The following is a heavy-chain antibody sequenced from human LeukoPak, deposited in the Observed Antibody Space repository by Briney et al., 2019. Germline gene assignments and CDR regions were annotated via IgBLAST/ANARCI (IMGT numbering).Heavy chain of an antibody. Sequence: GGSLRLSCAASGFTFSSYWMHWVRQAPGKGLVWVSRINSDTSSTSYAEAVYGRFTLSRENDKNTLYMQMNGLRAEDTAVYYCATGQGHGMDLWGQGTTVTVSS. J-gene: IGHJ6*02. CDR3: ATGQGHGMDL. CDR1: GFTFSSYW. CDR2: INSDTSST. V-gene: IGHV3-74*01. D-gene: IGHD1-14*01.